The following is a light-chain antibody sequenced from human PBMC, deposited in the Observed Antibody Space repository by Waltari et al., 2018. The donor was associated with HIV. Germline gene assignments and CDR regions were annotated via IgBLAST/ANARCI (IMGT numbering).Light chain of an antibody. V-gene: IGKV1-5*03. J-gene: IGKJ4*01. CDR3: QQYYSYPLT. CDR2: KAS. Sequence: DIQMTQSPSTLSASVGDRVTITCRASQSISSWLAWYQQKPGKAPKVLISKASSLESGVPSRFSGSGSVTEFTLTISSLQPDDFATYYCQQYYSYPLTFGGGTKVQIK. CDR1: QSISSW.